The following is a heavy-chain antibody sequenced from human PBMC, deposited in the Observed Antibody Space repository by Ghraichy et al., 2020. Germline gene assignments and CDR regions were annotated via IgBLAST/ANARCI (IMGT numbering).Heavy chain of an antibody. CDR3: ARLTYTKGYCSGGSCRNWFDP. D-gene: IGHD2-15*01. J-gene: IGHJ5*02. CDR2: INHSGST. CDR1: GGSFSGYY. V-gene: IGHV4-34*01. Sequence: SETLSLTCAVYGGSFSGYYWSWIRQPPGKGLEWIGEINHSGSTNYNPSLKSRVTISVDTSKNQFSLKLSSVTAADTAVYYCARLTYTKGYCSGGSCRNWFDPWGQGTLVTVSS.